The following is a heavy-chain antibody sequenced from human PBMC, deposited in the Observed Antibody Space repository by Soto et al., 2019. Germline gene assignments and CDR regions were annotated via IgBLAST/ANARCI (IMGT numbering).Heavy chain of an antibody. D-gene: IGHD3-10*01. Sequence: QVQLVQSGAELKMPGSSVNVSCKTSGSIFITYGFSWVRQAPGQGLEWMGGIIPFLGKTNPAQKFQGRVTITADKATSTVYMELTNLTFEDTAVYFCARETAHRGASGRPLLPENFDSWGQGTLVTVSS. CDR2: IIPFLGKT. J-gene: IGHJ4*02. CDR3: ARETAHRGASGRPLLPENFDS. V-gene: IGHV1-69*06. CDR1: GSIFITYG.